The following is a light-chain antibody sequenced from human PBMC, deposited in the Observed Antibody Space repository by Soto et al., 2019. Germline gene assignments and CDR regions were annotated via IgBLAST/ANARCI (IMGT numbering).Light chain of an antibody. J-gene: IGKJ4*01. CDR2: GAS. CDR3: HQYDNSPLT. Sequence: EIVLTQSPGTLSLSPGERATLSCRASQSVSSSFLAWYQQKPGQAPRLLIYGASSRATGIPDRFSGSGSGTDFTLTISRLEPEDLAVYYCHQYDNSPLTSGGGTKVEIK. V-gene: IGKV3-20*01. CDR1: QSVSSSF.